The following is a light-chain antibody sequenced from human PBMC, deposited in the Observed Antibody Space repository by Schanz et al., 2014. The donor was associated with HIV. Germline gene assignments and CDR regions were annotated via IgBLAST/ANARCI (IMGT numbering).Light chain of an antibody. J-gene: IGLJ2*01. CDR3: GAWDSGRRAVV. CDR1: DSNIGSNY. V-gene: IGLV1-51*01. Sequence: QSVLTQPPSVSAAPGQKVTISCSGSDSNIGSNYVAWYQQFPGTAPKLLIHDSRKRPSEIRDRFSGSKSGQSATLAIIGLQAGDEADYYCGAWDSGRRAVVFGGGTKLTVL. CDR2: DSR.